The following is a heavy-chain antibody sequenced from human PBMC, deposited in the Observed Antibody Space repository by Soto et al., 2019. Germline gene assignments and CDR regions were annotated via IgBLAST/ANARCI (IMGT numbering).Heavy chain of an antibody. Sequence: SVKVSCKASGYTFTSYGIHWLRQAPGQRLEWMGWINAANGDTKYSPKFQGRVTITRDTSASTAYMELSSLRSEDTAVYYCARRHVAATRIGRFDPWGQGTLVRVS. CDR1: GYTFTSYG. J-gene: IGHJ5*02. CDR2: INAANGDT. V-gene: IGHV1-3*01. D-gene: IGHD1-1*01. CDR3: ARRHVAATRIGRFDP.